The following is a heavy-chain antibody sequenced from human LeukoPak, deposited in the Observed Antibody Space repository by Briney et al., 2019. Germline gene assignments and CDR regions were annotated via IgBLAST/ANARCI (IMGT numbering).Heavy chain of an antibody. CDR3: GTVSRYSDYEYGVDL. Sequence: PGGSLRLSCAASGFTLSTYSMNWVRQAPGKGLEWVSSISGSSSYIYYADSLKGRFTISRDNAKNSLYLQMRSLRAEDTAVYYCGTVSRYSDYEYGVDLWGQGTLVTVSS. V-gene: IGHV3-21*01. D-gene: IGHD5-12*01. J-gene: IGHJ5*02. CDR2: ISGSSSYI. CDR1: GFTLSTYS.